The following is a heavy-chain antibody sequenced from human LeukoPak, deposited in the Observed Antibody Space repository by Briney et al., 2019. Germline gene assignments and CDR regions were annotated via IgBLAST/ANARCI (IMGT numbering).Heavy chain of an antibody. CDR3: AKDLGATGLLGSGSDY. CDR1: GFTFSSYA. D-gene: IGHD2-15*01. Sequence: GGSLRLSCAASGFTFSSYAMSWVRQAPGKGLEWVSAISGSGGSTYYADSVKGRFTISRDNSKNTLHLQMNSLRAEDTAVYYCAKDLGATGLLGSGSDYWGQGTLVTVSS. J-gene: IGHJ4*02. V-gene: IGHV3-23*01. CDR2: ISGSGGST.